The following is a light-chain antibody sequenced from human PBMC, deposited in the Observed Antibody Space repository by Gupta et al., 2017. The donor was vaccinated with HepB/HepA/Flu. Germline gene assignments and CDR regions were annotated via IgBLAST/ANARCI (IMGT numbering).Light chain of an antibody. CDR2: ETS. CDR1: QSVTNS. CDR3: EHRYN. Sequence: IVLTQSPDTLSLSPGERATLYCRASQSVTNSLTWYQQQPGQAPRLLIQETSSRATGVPARFSGSGSGTDFARTRSSMETGDCEGDYGEHRYNFGQGTRLDI. J-gene: IGKJ5*01. V-gene: IGKV3-11*01.